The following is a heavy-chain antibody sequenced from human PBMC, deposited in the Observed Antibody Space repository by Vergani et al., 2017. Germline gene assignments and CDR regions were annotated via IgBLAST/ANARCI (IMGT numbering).Heavy chain of an antibody. D-gene: IGHD2-21*02. CDR2: ISSSSSTI. CDR3: ARDRELGDCGGDCYSAFGD. J-gene: IGHJ4*02. V-gene: IGHV3-48*02. CDR1: GFTFSSYS. Sequence: EVQLVESGGGLVQPGGSLRLSCAASGFTFSSYSMNWVRQAPGKGLEWVSYISSSSSTIYYADSVKGRFTISRDNAKNSLYLQMNSLRDEDTAVYYCARDRELGDCGGDCYSAFGDWGQGTLVTVSS.